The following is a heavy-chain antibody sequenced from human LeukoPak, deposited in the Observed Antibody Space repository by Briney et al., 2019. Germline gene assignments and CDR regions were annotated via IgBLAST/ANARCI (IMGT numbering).Heavy chain of an antibody. CDR3: ARTTSFTASGYDY. V-gene: IGHV1-8*03. CDR2: MNPNNDDS. D-gene: IGHD6-25*01. CDR1: GYTFTNYH. Sequence: ASVTVSGKASGYTFTNYHINWVRQATGQGLEWMGWMNPNNDDSGYAQKFQGRVTITRDTSISTSYMELRSLRSDDTAVYFCARTTSFTASGYDYWGQGTLVTVSS. J-gene: IGHJ4*02.